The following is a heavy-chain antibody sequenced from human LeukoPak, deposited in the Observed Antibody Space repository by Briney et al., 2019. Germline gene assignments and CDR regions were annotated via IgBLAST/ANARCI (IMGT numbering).Heavy chain of an antibody. CDR3: ARLYYDFWSGYYGDYWFDP. J-gene: IGHJ5*02. D-gene: IGHD3-3*01. Sequence: SETLSLTCTVSGGSISSHYWSWIRQPPGKGLEWIGYIYYSGSTNYNPSLKSRVTISVDTSKNQFSLKLSSVTAADTAVYYCARLYYDFWSGYYGDYWFDPWGPGTLVTVSS. CDR1: GGSISSHY. V-gene: IGHV4-59*11. CDR2: IYYSGST.